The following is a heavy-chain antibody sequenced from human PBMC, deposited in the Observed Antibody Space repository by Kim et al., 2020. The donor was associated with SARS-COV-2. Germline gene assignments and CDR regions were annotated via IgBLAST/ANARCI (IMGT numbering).Heavy chain of an antibody. J-gene: IGHJ5*02. CDR2: INHSGST. Sequence: SETLSLTCAVYGGSFSGYYWSWIRQPPGKGLEWIGEINHSGSTNYNPSLKSRVTISVDTSKNQFSLKLSSVTAADTAVYYCARGVLRWLGIAAAGRYWFDPWGQGTLVTVSS. V-gene: IGHV4-34*01. D-gene: IGHD6-13*01. CDR1: GGSFSGYY. CDR3: ARGVLRWLGIAAAGRYWFDP.